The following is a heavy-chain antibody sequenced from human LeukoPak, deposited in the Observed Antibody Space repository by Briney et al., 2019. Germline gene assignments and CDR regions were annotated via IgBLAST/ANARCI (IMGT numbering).Heavy chain of an antibody. CDR3: ARHDYGANAPEY. CDR1: GFTFSSYG. CDR2: IWYDGSNK. J-gene: IGHJ4*02. V-gene: IGHV3-33*01. D-gene: IGHD4/OR15-4a*01. Sequence: GGSLRLSCAASGFTFSSYGMHWVRQAPGKGLEWVAVIWYDGSNKYYADSVKGRFTISRDNSKNTLYLQMNSLRAEDTAVYYCARHDYGANAPEYWGQGTLVTVSS.